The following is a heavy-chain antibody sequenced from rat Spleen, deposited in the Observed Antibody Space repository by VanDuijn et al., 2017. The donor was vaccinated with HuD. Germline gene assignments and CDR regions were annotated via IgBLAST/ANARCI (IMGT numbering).Heavy chain of an antibody. CDR2: ISTGGGNT. CDR1: GFTYSNYV. CDR3: VRGYVMDA. J-gene: IGHJ4*01. V-gene: IGHV5S13*01. Sequence: EVQLVESGGGLVQPGRSLKLSCAASGFTYSNYVMAWVRQAPTKGLEWVASISTGGGNTYYRDSVKGRFTISRDNAKNTLYLQLDSLRSEDTATYYCVRGYVMDAWGQGASVTVSS.